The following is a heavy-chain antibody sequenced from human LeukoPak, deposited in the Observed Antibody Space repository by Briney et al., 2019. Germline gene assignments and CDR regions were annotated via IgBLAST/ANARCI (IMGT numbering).Heavy chain of an antibody. CDR3: ARGPSRYHNT. CDR2: IYSGGST. J-gene: IGHJ4*02. V-gene: IGHV3-66*01. D-gene: IGHD5-12*01. Sequence: GGSLRLSCAASEFPVGSNYMTWVRQAPGKGLEWVSLIYSGGSTYYADSVKGRFTISRDNSKNTLYLQMNSLRAEDTAVYYCARGPSRYHNTGGQGTLVTVSS. CDR1: EFPVGSNY.